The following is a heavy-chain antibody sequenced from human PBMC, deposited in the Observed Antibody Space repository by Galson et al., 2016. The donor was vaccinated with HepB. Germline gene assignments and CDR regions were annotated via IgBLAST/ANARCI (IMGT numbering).Heavy chain of an antibody. Sequence: SLRLSCAASGFAFSTYAMRWVRQAPGKGLEWISGISGSADRTFYADSVKGRFTISRDNSKNTLYLQMNSLRAEDTAVYYCARFTLPDICWSFYYWGQGTLVTVSS. D-gene: IGHD3-16*01. CDR3: ARFTLPDICWSFYY. J-gene: IGHJ4*02. CDR2: ISGSADRT. CDR1: GFAFSTYA. V-gene: IGHV3-23*01.